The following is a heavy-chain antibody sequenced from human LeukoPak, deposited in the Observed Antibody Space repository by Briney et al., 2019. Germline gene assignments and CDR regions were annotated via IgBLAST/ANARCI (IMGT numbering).Heavy chain of an antibody. CDR2: IYTSGST. CDR3: ARGVVPAALYGMDV. CDR1: GGSISSYY. J-gene: IGHJ6*02. V-gene: IGHV4-4*07. Sequence: PSETLSLTCTVSGGSISSYYWSWIRQPAGKGLEWIGRIYTSGSTNYNPSLKSRVTMSVDTSKNQFSLKLSSVTTADTAVYYCARGVVPAALYGMDVWGQGTTVTVSS. D-gene: IGHD2-2*01.